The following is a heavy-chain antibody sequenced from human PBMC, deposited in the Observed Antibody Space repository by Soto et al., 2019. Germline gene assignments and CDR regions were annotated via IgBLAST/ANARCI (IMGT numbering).Heavy chain of an antibody. Sequence: SETLSLTCTVSGSSISPFYWSWIRQPPGKGLEWIGYIYYTGSTKYNPSLKSRVTLSLGTSRNQLSLKLSSVTAADTAVYYCTRVGGYYGDYPNFDYWGPGTLVTVS. D-gene: IGHD4-17*01. V-gene: IGHV4-59*01. CDR1: GSSISPFY. J-gene: IGHJ4*02. CDR3: TRVGGYYGDYPNFDY. CDR2: IYYTGST.